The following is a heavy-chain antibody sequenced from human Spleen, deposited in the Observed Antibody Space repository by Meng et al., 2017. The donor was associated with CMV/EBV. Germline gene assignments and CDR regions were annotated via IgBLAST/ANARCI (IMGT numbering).Heavy chain of an antibody. J-gene: IGHJ6*02. V-gene: IGHV3-30*04. CDR3: AKDGPVVAGRGMDV. Sequence: GGSLRLSCAVSGFTFSSHAMHWVRQAPGKGLERVAVISYDGSSKYYADSVKGRFTISRDNSKNTLDLHMNSLGTDDTAVYYCAKDGPVVAGRGMDVWGPGATVTVSS. CDR1: GFTFSSHA. CDR2: ISYDGSSK.